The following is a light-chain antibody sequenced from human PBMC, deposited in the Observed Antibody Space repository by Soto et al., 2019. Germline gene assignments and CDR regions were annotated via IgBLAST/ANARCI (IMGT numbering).Light chain of an antibody. J-gene: IGKJ1*01. CDR2: KAS. Sequence: DIQMTHSPSTLSASVGDRVTITCRASESISGWLAWYQQKPGKAPKLVIFKASTLESGVPSRFSGSGSGTEFTLSISSLQPDDFATYYCQQYNTYPRTFGQGTKVEIK. V-gene: IGKV1-5*03. CDR3: QQYNTYPRT. CDR1: ESISGW.